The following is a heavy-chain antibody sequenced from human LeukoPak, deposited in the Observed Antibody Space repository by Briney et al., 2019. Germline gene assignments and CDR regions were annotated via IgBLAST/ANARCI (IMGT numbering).Heavy chain of an antibody. CDR1: GFTFSNAW. CDR3: TTAGDAYYYYYGMDV. J-gene: IGHJ6*04. V-gene: IGHV3-15*01. CDR2: IKSKTDGGTT. Sequence: GGSLRLSCAASGFTFSNAWMSWVRQAPGKGLEWVGRIKSKTDGGTTDYAAPVKGRFTISRDDSKNTLYLQMNSLKTEDTAVYYCTTAGDAYYYYYGMDVWGKGTTVTVSS.